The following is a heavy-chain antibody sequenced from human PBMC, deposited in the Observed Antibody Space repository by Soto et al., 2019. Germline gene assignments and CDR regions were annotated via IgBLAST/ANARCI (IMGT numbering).Heavy chain of an antibody. Sequence: SQTLSLTCVISGDSVTSNSATWNWIRQSPSRGLEWLGRTYYRSKWYNEYAVSVKSRITINPDTSKNQFSLHLNSVTPEDTAMYYCARVGGYAYGHAWYFDLWGRGTLVTVSS. CDR1: GDSVTSNSAT. CDR3: ARVGGYAYGHAWYFDL. J-gene: IGHJ2*01. V-gene: IGHV6-1*01. D-gene: IGHD5-18*01. CDR2: TYYRSKWYN.